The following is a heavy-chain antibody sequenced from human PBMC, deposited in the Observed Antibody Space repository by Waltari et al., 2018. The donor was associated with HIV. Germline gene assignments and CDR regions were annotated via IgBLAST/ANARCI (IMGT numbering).Heavy chain of an antibody. J-gene: IGHJ1*01. V-gene: IGHV3-23*04. Sequence: EVQLVESGGGLVQPGGSLRLSCAASGFTFSSYAMSGVRQVPGKGVEWGSAMRGGGGSTYYAYSVKCRFTISRDNSKNTLYLQMNSLRAEDTAVYYCAKEPPHKHWGQGTLVTVSS. CDR1: GFTFSSYA. CDR3: AKEPPHKH. CDR2: MRGGGGST.